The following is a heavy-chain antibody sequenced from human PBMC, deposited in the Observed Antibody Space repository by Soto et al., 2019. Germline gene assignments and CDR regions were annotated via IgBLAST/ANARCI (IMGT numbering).Heavy chain of an antibody. D-gene: IGHD1-1*01. Sequence: SETLSLTCTVSGGSIRRGGYYWSWVRQNPRRGLEWIGNIYSSGNTYYNPSLKSRLTISVDTSTTQFSLNLSSVTAAETAVYYCARDRVMGTAGTARHYFGLDVWGQGTTVTVSS. CDR3: ARDRVMGTAGTARHYFGLDV. V-gene: IGHV4-31*03. CDR1: GGSIRRGGYY. J-gene: IGHJ6*02. CDR2: IYSSGNT.